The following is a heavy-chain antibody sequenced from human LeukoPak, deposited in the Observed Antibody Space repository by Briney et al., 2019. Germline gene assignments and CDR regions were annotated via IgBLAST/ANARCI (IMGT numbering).Heavy chain of an antibody. Sequence: TGGSLRLSCAASGFTFSGSAMHWVRQASGKGLEWDGRIRSKANTYATAYAASVKGRFTISRDDSKKTAYLQTNSLKTEDTAVYYCTALDYWGQGTLVTVSS. V-gene: IGHV3-73*01. J-gene: IGHJ4*02. CDR3: TALDY. CDR1: GFTFSGSA. CDR2: IRSKANTYAT.